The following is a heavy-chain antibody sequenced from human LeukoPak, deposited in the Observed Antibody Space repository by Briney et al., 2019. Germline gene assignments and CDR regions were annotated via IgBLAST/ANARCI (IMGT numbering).Heavy chain of an antibody. D-gene: IGHD6-19*01. Sequence: GASLKISCKGSGYRFTTYWISWVRQMPGKGLEWMGRIDPSDSYTKYSPSFQGHVTISADKSISTAYLQWSSLKASDTAMYYCARRDRSGWYDFDYWGQGTLVTVSS. CDR2: IDPSDSYT. J-gene: IGHJ4*02. CDR1: GYRFTTYW. V-gene: IGHV5-10-1*01. CDR3: ARRDRSGWYDFDY.